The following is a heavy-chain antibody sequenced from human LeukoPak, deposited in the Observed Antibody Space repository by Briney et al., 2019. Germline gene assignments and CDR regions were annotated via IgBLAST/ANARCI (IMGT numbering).Heavy chain of an antibody. CDR1: GFAFSTYS. CDR3: AGRGCTNGLCHFDY. J-gene: IGHJ4*02. CDR2: ISSSGSYT. Sequence: PGGCPRLSCAASGFAFSTYSINWVRQPPGEGLEWVSSISSSGSYTHYSDSVKGRFTISRDNAKNSVYLQMNSLRAEDTAVYYCAGRGCTNGLCHFDYWGQGTLVTVSS. D-gene: IGHD2-8*01. V-gene: IGHV3-21*01.